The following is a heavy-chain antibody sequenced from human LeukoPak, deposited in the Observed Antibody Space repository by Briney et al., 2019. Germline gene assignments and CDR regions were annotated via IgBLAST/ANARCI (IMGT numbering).Heavy chain of an antibody. D-gene: IGHD3-10*02. Sequence: QTGGSLRLSCAASGFTFSNYWMHWVRQAPGKGLVWVTRINGDGGDANYADSVQGRFTISRDNAKNTLFLQMNSLRAGDTAVYYCTTDEYYVRAFDIWGQGTMVTVSS. J-gene: IGHJ3*02. CDR2: INGDGGDA. CDR3: TTDEYYVRAFDI. V-gene: IGHV3-74*01. CDR1: GFTFSNYW.